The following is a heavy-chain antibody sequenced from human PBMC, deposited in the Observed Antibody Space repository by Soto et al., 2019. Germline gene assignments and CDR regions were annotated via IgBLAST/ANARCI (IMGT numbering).Heavy chain of an antibody. Sequence: QLQLQESGPGLVKPSETLSLTCLVSGSSIRTSAYWWGWIRQPPGKGLEWIASIHYNDMTFYNPSLKRGVTKSIDTSKNQFSLRLRSVTAADTAIYYCARHPSGLRYFDYWGQGTLVTVSS. J-gene: IGHJ4*02. CDR3: ARHPSGLRYFDY. CDR1: GSSIRTSAYW. D-gene: IGHD3-9*01. CDR2: IHYNDMT. V-gene: IGHV4-39*01.